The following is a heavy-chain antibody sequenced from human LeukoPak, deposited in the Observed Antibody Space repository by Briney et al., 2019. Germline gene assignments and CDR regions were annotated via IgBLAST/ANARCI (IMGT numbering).Heavy chain of an antibody. CDR3: ARGHFRDYVDYATLHDTFDI. Sequence: EASVKVSCKASGYTFTGYYIHWVRQAPGQGLEWMGIINPSGGSTSYAQKFQGRVTMTRDMSTSTVYMELSSLRSEDTAVYYCARGHFRDYVDYATLHDTFDIWGQGTMVTVSS. J-gene: IGHJ3*02. CDR2: INPSGGST. V-gene: IGHV1-46*01. CDR1: GYTFTGYY. D-gene: IGHD4-17*01.